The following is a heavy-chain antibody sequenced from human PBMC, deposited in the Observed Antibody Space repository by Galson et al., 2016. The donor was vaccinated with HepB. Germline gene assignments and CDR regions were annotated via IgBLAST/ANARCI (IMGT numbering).Heavy chain of an antibody. J-gene: IGHJ5*02. CDR3: ARDIWPNVALMVSPDGSYGWFDP. V-gene: IGHV1-18*01. D-gene: IGHD2-8*01. CDR1: GYTFTNYG. Sequence: SVKVSCKASGYTFTNYGITWLRQAPGQGLEWMGWVSASHGYTNYAQKFLGRVTMTTDTSTSTAYMGLRSLRSNDTAVYYCARDIWPNVALMVSPDGSYGWFDPWGQGTLVTVSS. CDR2: VSASHGYT.